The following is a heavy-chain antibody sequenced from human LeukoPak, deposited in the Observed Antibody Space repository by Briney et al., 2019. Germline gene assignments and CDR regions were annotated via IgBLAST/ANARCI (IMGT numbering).Heavy chain of an antibody. CDR2: ISGSGGST. CDR3: AKEGEVVPAAIRYYYYYMDV. Sequence: PGGSLRLSCAASGFTFSSYAMSWVRQAPGKGLEWVSAISGSGGSTYYADSVKGRFAISRDNSKNTLYLQMNSLRAEDTAVYYCAKEGEVVPAAIRYYYYYMDVWGKGTTVTVSS. CDR1: GFTFSSYA. D-gene: IGHD2-2*01. J-gene: IGHJ6*03. V-gene: IGHV3-23*01.